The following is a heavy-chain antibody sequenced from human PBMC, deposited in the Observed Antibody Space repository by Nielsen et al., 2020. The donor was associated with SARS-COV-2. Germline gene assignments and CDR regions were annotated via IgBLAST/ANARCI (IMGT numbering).Heavy chain of an antibody. CDR1: GFTFDDYA. CDR2: ISWNSGSI. CDR3: AKDVIGAVAGTRGFDY. Sequence: SLKISCAASGFTFDDYAMHWVRQAPGKGLEWVSGISWNSGSIGYADSVKGRFTISRDNAKNSLYLQMNSLRAEDTALYYCAKDVIGAVAGTRGFDYWGQGTQVTVSS. J-gene: IGHJ4*02. V-gene: IGHV3-9*01. D-gene: IGHD6-19*01.